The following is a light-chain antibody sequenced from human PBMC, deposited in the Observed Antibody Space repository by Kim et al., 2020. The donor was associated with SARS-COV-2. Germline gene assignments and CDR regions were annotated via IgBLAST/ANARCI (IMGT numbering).Light chain of an antibody. CDR2: RDN. Sequence: VSVALGQTARITCGGNNIGSKNVHWYQQKPGQAPVLLIYRDNTRPSGIPERFSGSNSGNAATLTVRRAKAGDEADYYCQVWDSSTVFGGGPQLTV. J-gene: IGLJ2*01. CDR3: QVWDSSTV. V-gene: IGLV3-9*01. CDR1: NIGSKN.